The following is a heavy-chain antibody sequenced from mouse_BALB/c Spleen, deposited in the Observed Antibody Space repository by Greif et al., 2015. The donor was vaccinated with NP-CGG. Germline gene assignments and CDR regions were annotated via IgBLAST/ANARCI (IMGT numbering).Heavy chain of an antibody. J-gene: IGHJ3*01. CDR2: IAPANDNT. V-gene: IGHV14-3*02. CDR3: ANAYDRALGFAY. Sequence: VQLQQSGAELVKPGASVKLSCTASGFNIKDTYMHWVRQRPEQGLEWIGRIAPANDNTKFDPKFQGKATITTDTSSNTAYLQLSSLTSVYTAVYYCANAYDRALGFAYWGQGTLVTVSA. CDR1: GFNIKDTY. D-gene: IGHD2-14*01.